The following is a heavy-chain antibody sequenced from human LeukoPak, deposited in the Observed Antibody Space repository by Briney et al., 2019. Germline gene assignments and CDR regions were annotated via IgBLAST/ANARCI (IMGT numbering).Heavy chain of an antibody. V-gene: IGHV3-7*01. CDR1: GFTFSSYW. CDR3: ARGGGDFWSGYPSYYYYYMDV. J-gene: IGHJ6*03. D-gene: IGHD3-3*01. CDR2: IKQDGSEK. Sequence: GGSLRLSCAASGFTFSSYWMSWVRQAPGKGLEWVANIKQDGSEKYYVDSVKGRFTISRDNAKNSLYLQMNSLRAEDTAVYYCARGGGDFWSGYPSYYYYYMDVWGKGTTVTVSS.